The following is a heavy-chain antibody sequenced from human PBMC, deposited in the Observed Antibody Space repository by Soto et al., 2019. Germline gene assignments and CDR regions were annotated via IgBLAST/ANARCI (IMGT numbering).Heavy chain of an antibody. Sequence: GASVEVCWEACGGGIGSCARRWVRQAPRQGLEWMGGIIPIFGTANYAQKFQGRVTITADESTSTAYMELRSLRSDDTAVYYCPTGDGHVAVAGTCDYWGQGTLVTVSS. J-gene: IGHJ4*02. CDR2: IIPIFGTA. CDR1: GGGIGSCA. CDR3: PTGDGHVAVAGTCDY. D-gene: IGHD6-19*01. V-gene: IGHV1-69*13.